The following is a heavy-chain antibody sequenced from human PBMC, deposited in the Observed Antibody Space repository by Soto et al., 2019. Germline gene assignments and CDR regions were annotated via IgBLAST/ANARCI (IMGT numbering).Heavy chain of an antibody. V-gene: IGHV3-72*01. J-gene: IGHJ4*02. D-gene: IGHD2-21*02. CDR2: IRNKPNGHTT. Sequence: MDWVRQAPGKGLEWLGRIRNKPNGHTTAYAASVKGRFTISRDDSKNLVYLQMNSLKSEDTALYYCSTTVITAPLFEYWGQGTLVAVSS. CDR3: STTVITAPLFEY.